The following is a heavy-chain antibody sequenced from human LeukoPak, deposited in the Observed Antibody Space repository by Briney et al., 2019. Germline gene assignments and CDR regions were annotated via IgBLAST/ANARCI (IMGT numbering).Heavy chain of an antibody. CDR1: GGSISSNY. D-gene: IGHD3-3*01. J-gene: IGHJ4*02. Sequence: PSETLSLTCTVSGGSISSNYWSWIRQPPGKGLEWITYSSYTGSTNYNPSLKSRVTISVDTSKNQFSLRLRSVTAADTAVYYCASRSITIFGVVIMDDIDYWGQGTLVTVSS. CDR3: ASRSITIFGVVIMDDIDY. CDR2: SSYTGST. V-gene: IGHV4-59*01.